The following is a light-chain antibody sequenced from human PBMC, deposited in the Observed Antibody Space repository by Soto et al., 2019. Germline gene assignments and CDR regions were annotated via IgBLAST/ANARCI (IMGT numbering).Light chain of an antibody. CDR3: SSYSTNTTPVI. V-gene: IGLV2-14*01. Sequence: QSALTQPASVSGSPGQSITISCTGTSCDIGGYNDVSWYQQHPGKAPKLLISEVTNRPSGISNRFSGSKSGNTASLTISGLQAEDGADYYCSSYSTNTTPVIFGGGIKLTVL. CDR1: SCDIGGYND. CDR2: EVT. J-gene: IGLJ2*01.